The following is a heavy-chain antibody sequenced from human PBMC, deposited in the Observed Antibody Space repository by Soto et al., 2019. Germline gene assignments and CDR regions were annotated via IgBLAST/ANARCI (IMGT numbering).Heavy chain of an antibody. J-gene: IGHJ5*02. CDR1: GGSISSYY. CDR3: ARGYCSSTSCYTYKLFDP. CDR2: IYYSGST. V-gene: IGHV4-59*01. D-gene: IGHD2-2*02. Sequence: SETMSLTCTVAGGSISSYYWSWIRQPPGKGLEWIGYIYYSGSTNYNPSLKSRVTISVDTSKNQFSLKLSSVTAADTAVYYCARGYCSSTSCYTYKLFDPWGQGTLVTVSS.